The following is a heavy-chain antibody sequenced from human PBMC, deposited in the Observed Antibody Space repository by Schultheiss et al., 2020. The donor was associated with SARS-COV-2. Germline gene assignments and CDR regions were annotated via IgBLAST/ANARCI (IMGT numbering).Heavy chain of an antibody. Sequence: GGSLRLSCAACGITFSSNDMHWVRQATGKGLEWVSVIATAGDTYYSGSVKGQCTISRDNSKNTLYLQMNSLRAEDTAVYYCARVGTAMADGYYGMDVWGQGTTVTVSS. V-gene: IGHV3-13*03. J-gene: IGHJ6*02. D-gene: IGHD5-18*01. CDR2: IATAGDT. CDR1: GITFSSND. CDR3: ARVGTAMADGYYGMDV.